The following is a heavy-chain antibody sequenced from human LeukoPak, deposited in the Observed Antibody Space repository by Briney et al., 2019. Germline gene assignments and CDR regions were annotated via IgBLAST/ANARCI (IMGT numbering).Heavy chain of an antibody. CDR2: IIPIFGTA. CDR3: ARGSTSLAAPTYYFDY. J-gene: IGHJ4*02. V-gene: IGHV1-69*05. CDR1: GGTFSSYA. Sequence: ASVKLSCKASGGTFSSYAISWVRQAPGQGLEWMGGIIPIFGTANYAQKFQGRVTITTDESTSTAYMELSSLRSEDTAVYYCARGSTSLAAPTYYFDYWGQGTLVTVSS. D-gene: IGHD6-6*01.